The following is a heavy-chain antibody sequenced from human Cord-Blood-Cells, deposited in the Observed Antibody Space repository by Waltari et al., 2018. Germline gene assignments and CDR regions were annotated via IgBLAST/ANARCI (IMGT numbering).Heavy chain of an antibody. CDR1: GGSFSGYY. J-gene: IGHJ5*02. D-gene: IGHD2-15*01. Sequence: QVQLQQWGAGLLKPSETLSLTCAVYGGSFSGYYWSWIRQPPGQGLEWIGEINQSGSTNYNPSLTGRVTISVDTSKNQFSLKLSSVTAADTAVYYCARGGGNAASSVIDPWGQGTLVTVSS. CDR2: INQSGST. V-gene: IGHV4-34*01. CDR3: ARGGGNAASSVIDP.